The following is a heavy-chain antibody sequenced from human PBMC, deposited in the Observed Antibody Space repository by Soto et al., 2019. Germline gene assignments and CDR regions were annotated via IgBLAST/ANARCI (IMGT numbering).Heavy chain of an antibody. CDR3: YVFPQRYCSGGSCYRDAFDI. CDR1: GYSFTSYW. J-gene: IGHJ3*02. V-gene: IGHV5-10-1*01. D-gene: IGHD2-15*01. CDR2: IDPSDSYT. Sequence: PGESLKISCKGSGYSFTSYWISWVRQMPGKGLEWMGRIDPSDSYTNYSPSFQGHVTISADKPISTAYLQWSSLKASDTAMYFFYVFPQRYCSGGSCYRDAFDIWGQGTMVTVSS.